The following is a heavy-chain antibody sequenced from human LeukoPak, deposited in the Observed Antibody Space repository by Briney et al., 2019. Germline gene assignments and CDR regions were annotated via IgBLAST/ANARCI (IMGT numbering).Heavy chain of an antibody. CDR2: IYYSGST. Sequence: SETLSLTCTVSGGSISGYYWSWIRQPPGKGLEWIGFIYYSGSTNYNPSLKSRVTISVDTSKNQFSLKLSSVSAADTAVYYCARQGAFNPWGQGTLVTVSS. J-gene: IGHJ5*02. CDR1: GGSISGYY. V-gene: IGHV4-59*08. CDR3: ARQGAFNP. D-gene: IGHD1-26*01.